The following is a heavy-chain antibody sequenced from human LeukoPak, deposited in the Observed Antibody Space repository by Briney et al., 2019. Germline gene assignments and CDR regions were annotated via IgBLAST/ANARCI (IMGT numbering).Heavy chain of an antibody. Sequence: PGGSLRLSCAASGFTFRSYGMHWVRQAPGKGLEWVAVISYDGSNKYYADSVKGRFTISRDNSKNTLYLQMNSLRAEDTAVYYCAKPAYSGSYYYFDYWGQGTLVTVSS. D-gene: IGHD1-26*01. CDR2: ISYDGSNK. V-gene: IGHV3-30*18. CDR1: GFTFRSYG. CDR3: AKPAYSGSYYYFDY. J-gene: IGHJ4*02.